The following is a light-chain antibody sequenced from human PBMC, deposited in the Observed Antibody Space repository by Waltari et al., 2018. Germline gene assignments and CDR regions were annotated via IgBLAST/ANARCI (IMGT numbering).Light chain of an antibody. CDR2: GTS. CDR3: QSYDTSLSVV. Sequence: QSVLTQPPSVSGAPGQRVSISCTGSGSNLGAGYDVPWNQQHPGKAPKLLIYGTSTRPPGVPERFFGSQSGTSASLAITALQAEDEAEYYCQSYDTSLSVVFGGGTKLTVL. CDR1: GSNLGAGYD. V-gene: IGLV1-40*01. J-gene: IGLJ2*01.